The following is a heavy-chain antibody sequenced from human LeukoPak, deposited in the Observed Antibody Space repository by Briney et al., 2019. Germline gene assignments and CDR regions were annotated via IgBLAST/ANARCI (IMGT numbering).Heavy chain of an antibody. CDR1: Y. D-gene: IGHD4-23*01. V-gene: IGHV1-69-2*01. CDR2: VYPEDGET. J-gene: IGHJ4*02. Sequence: YMXWVPQAPGKGLEWMGLVYPEDGETIYAEKFQGRVTITADTSTDTAYMELSSLRSEDTAVYYCATAVATTEIDYWGQGTLVTVSS. CDR3: ATAVATTEIDY.